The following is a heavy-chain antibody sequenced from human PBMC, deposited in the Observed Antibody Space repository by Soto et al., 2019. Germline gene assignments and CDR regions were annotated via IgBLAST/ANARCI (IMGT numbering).Heavy chain of an antibody. CDR1: RYTFTSYD. CDR3: ARVIGGFGENKYYYYGMDV. D-gene: IGHD3-10*01. Sequence: ASVKVSCKPSRYTFTSYDINWVRQATGQGLEWMGWMNPNSGNTGYAQKFQGRVTMTRNTSISTAYMELSSLRSEDTAVYYCARVIGGFGENKYYYYGMDVWGQGTTVTVSS. V-gene: IGHV1-8*01. J-gene: IGHJ6*02. CDR2: MNPNSGNT.